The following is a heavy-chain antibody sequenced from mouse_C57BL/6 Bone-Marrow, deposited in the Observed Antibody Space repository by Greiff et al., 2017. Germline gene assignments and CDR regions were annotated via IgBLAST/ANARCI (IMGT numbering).Heavy chain of an antibody. Sequence: QVQLQQPGAELVRPGSSVKLSCKASGYTFTSYWMHWVKQRPIQGLEWIGNIDPSDSDTHYNQKFKGKATLTVDKSSSTAYMQLSSLTSEDSAVXDCACYCDGSSYRYFDDWGKGTTVTVSS. V-gene: IGHV1-52*01. CDR3: ACYCDGSSYRYFDD. CDR2: IDPSDSDT. D-gene: IGHD1-1*01. J-gene: IGHJ1*03. CDR1: GYTFTSYW.